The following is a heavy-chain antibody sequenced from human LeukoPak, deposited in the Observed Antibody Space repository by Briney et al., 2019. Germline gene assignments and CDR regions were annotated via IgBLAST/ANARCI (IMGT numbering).Heavy chain of an antibody. J-gene: IGHJ4*02. V-gene: IGHV4-61*01. CDR2: IYYSGST. D-gene: IGHD3-9*01. CDR3: ARDILRNYFDY. CDR1: GGSVSSGSYY. Sequence: SETLSLTCTVSGGSVSSGSYYWSWIRQPPGKGLEWIGYIYYSGSTNYNPSLKSRVTISVDTSKNQFSLKLGSVTATDTAVYYCARDILRNYFDYWGQGTLVTVSS.